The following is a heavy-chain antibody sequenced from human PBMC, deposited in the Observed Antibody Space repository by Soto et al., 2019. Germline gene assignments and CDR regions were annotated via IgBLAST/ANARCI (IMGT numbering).Heavy chain of an antibody. CDR3: ASALLAH. V-gene: IGHV3-48*01. CDR1: GFTFSNYS. D-gene: IGHD1-26*01. CDR2: ITSNSRTI. J-gene: IGHJ4*02. Sequence: VQLVESGGGLVQPGGSLRLSCSVSGFTFSNYSMNWGRQAPGKGLEWVSYITSNSRTIYEAASVRGRFTISRDNAQNSLYLQINSLRVEETAIYFCASALLAHWGQGTLGTVSS.